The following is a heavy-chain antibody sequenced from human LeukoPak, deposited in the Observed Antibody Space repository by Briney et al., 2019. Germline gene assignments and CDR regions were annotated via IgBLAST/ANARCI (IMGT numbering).Heavy chain of an antibody. Sequence: SETLSLTCAVYGGSFSDYYWSWIRQPPGKGLEWIGEINHNGATKYNPSLKSRVTISVDTSKNQFSLKLSSVTAADTAVYYCARGRRGYSSSWYERYYFDYWGQGTLVTVSS. J-gene: IGHJ4*02. CDR3: ARGRRGYSSSWYERYYFDY. CDR1: GGSFSDYY. V-gene: IGHV4-34*01. D-gene: IGHD6-13*01. CDR2: INHNGAT.